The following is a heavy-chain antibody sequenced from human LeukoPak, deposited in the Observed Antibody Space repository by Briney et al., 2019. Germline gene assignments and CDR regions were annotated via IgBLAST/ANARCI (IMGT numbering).Heavy chain of an antibody. V-gene: IGHV3-30*02. CDR1: GFTFSTYG. Sequence: GGSLRLSCAASGFTFSTYGMHWVRQAPGKGLEWVAFIRYDGRNKYYADSVKGRFTISRDNSKNTLYLQMNSLRAEDTAVYYCAKFQVREDMVRGVIHTTPDYYMDVWGKGTTVTVSS. CDR2: IRYDGRNK. J-gene: IGHJ6*03. D-gene: IGHD3-10*01. CDR3: AKFQVREDMVRGVIHTTPDYYMDV.